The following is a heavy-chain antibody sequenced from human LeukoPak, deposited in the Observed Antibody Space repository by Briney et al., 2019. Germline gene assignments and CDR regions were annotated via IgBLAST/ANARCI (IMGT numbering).Heavy chain of an antibody. CDR3: ARVATMVRGSNGMDV. V-gene: IGHV4-59*01. D-gene: IGHD3-10*01. CDR1: GGSISNYY. Sequence: PSETLSLTCTVSGGSISNYYSTWIRLHSGRGLEWIGYIYYSGSTNYNPSLRSRATISVDTSKKQFSLNLSSVTAADTALYYCARVATMVRGSNGMDVWGKGTTVTVSS. J-gene: IGHJ6*04. CDR2: IYYSGST.